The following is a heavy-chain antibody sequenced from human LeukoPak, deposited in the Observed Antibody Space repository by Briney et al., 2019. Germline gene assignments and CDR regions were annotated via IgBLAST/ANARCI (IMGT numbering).Heavy chain of an antibody. D-gene: IGHD5-24*01. CDR3: ARGDGYNFFDY. J-gene: IGHJ4*02. CDR2: FYVGGAT. CDR1: GFSVTNNY. Sequence: GGSLTLSCAVSGFSVTNNYMSWVRQAPGKGLEWVSVFYVGGATYYADSVKGRFTISRDNSENTLYLQMKSLRAEDTAVYYCARGDGYNFFDYWGQGTLVNVSS. V-gene: IGHV3-53*01.